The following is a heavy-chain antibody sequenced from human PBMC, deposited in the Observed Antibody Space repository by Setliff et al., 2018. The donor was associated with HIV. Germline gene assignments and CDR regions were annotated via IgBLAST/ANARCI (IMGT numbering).Heavy chain of an antibody. CDR3: ARTQGLGLD. CDR1: GGSISSGDYY. Sequence: PSETLSLTCTVSGGSISSGDYYWTWIRQHPGKGLEWIGYIYYSGSTYYNPSLKSRVTISVDTSKNQFSLKMTSVTAADTAVYYCARTQGLGLDWGQGTLVTVSS. J-gene: IGHJ4*02. CDR2: IYYSGST. V-gene: IGHV4-31*03.